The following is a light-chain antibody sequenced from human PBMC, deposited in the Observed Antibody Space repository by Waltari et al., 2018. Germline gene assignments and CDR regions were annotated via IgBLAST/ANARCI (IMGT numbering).Light chain of an antibody. CDR2: DST. J-gene: IGLJ3*02. Sequence: WCQQKPGHAPRTLIVDSTNKRSWTPVRVSGSLLRGKAALTLSGAQLEDEAEYSCVLSDGGAWRVFGGGTKLTVL. V-gene: IGLV7-46*01. CDR3: VLSDGGAWRV.